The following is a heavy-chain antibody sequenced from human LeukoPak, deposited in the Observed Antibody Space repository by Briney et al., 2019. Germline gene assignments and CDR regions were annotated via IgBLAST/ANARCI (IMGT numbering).Heavy chain of an antibody. CDR3: ARQVIGNFDY. CDR1: GGSISSGGYS. J-gene: IGHJ4*02. D-gene: IGHD3-16*02. CDR2: IYHSGST. V-gene: IGHV4-30-2*01. Sequence: PSQTLSLTCAVSGGSISSGGYSWSWIRQPPGKGLEWIGYIYHSGSTYYNPSLKSRVTISVDRSKNQFSLKLSSVTAADTAVCYCARQVIGNFDYWGQGTLVTVSS.